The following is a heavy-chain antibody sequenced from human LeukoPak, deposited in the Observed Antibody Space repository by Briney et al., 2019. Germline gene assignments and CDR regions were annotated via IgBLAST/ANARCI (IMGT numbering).Heavy chain of an antibody. J-gene: IGHJ5*02. CDR2: IYPGDSDT. D-gene: IGHD5-18*01. Sequence: GESLQISCKGSGYSFTNYWIGWVRQMPGKGPEWMGIIYPGDSDTRYSPSFQGQVTILADKSISTAYLQWSSLKASDTAMYYCARHLRLWQNWFDPWGQGTLVTVSS. CDR1: GYSFTNYW. CDR3: ARHLRLWQNWFDP. V-gene: IGHV5-51*01.